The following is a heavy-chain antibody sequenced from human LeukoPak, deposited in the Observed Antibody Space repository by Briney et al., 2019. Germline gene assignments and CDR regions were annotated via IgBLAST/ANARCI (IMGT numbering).Heavy chain of an antibody. CDR1: GFTFSSYS. Sequence: GGSLRLSCAASGFTFSSYSMNWVRQAPGKGLEWVSYISSSSSTIYYADSVKGRFTISRDNAKNSLYLQMNSLRAEDTAVYYCAKGTAAGTDYWGQGTLVTVSS. CDR2: ISSSSSTI. CDR3: AKGTAAGTDY. J-gene: IGHJ4*02. V-gene: IGHV3-48*01. D-gene: IGHD6-13*01.